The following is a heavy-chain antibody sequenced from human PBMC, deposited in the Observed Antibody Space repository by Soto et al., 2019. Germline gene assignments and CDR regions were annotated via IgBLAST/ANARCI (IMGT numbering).Heavy chain of an antibody. V-gene: IGHV3-23*01. J-gene: IGHJ4*02. CDR3: AKDRAYGDLTRFDY. CDR1: GFTFSSYA. Sequence: GGSLTLSCAASGFTFSSYAMHWFRQAPGKGLEWVTAISGSGGSTYYADSVKGRFTISRDNSKNTLYLQMNSLRAEDTAVYYCAKDRAYGDLTRFDYWGQGTLVTVSS. CDR2: ISGSGGST. D-gene: IGHD4-17*01.